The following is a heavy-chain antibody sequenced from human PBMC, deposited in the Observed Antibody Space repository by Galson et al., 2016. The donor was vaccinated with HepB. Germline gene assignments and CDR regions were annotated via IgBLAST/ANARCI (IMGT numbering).Heavy chain of an antibody. CDR2: IRGSGSST. D-gene: IGHD3-16*01. V-gene: IGHV3-23*01. J-gene: IGHJ4*02. CDR3: AKDASTSWGFLYYFDS. Sequence: SLRLSCAASGFTFSTYTMTWVRQAPGKGLEWISAIRGSGSSTFYADSVLGRFTISRDNSKNTLSLQMSSLRAEDTAVYYCAKDASTSWGFLYYFDSWGQGTLVTVSS. CDR1: GFTFSTYT.